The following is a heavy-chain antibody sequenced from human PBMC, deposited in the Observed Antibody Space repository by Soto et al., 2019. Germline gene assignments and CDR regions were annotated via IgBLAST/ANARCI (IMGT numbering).Heavy chain of an antibody. D-gene: IGHD2-2*01. CDR3: AREYAFSSDY. CDR2: IHDSGIT. J-gene: IGHJ4*02. Sequence: QLQLQESGPGLVKPSETLSLTCSVSSGTMRSYYWSWIRQPPGKGLEWIGYIHDSGITDYNPSLKSRATISIDTFRNQISLNLHSVTAADTAVYYCAREYAFSSDYWGQGTVVTVSS. CDR1: SGTMRSYY. V-gene: IGHV4-59*01.